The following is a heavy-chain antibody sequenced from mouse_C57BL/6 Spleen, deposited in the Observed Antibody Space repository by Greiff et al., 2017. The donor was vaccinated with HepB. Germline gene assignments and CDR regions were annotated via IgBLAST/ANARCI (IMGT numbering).Heavy chain of an antibody. V-gene: IGHV5-4*01. J-gene: IGHJ2*01. Sequence: EVMLVESGGGLVKPGGSLNLSCAASGFTFSSYAMSWVRQTPEKRLEWVATISDGGSYTYYPDNVKGRFTISRDNAKNNLYLQMSHLKSEDTAMYYCARDTQLDYWGQGTTLTVSS. CDR2: ISDGGSYT. CDR3: ARDTQLDY. D-gene: IGHD6-1*01. CDR1: GFTFSSYA.